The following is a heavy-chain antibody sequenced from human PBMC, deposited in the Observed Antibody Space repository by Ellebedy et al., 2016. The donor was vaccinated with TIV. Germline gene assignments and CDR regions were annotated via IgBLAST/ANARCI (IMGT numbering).Heavy chain of an antibody. CDR2: ISHSGTT. V-gene: IGHV4-34*01. J-gene: IGHJ5*02. Sequence: SETLSLTXAVYGGSFSDYYWTWIRQPPGKGLEWIGEISHSGTTDYNPSLKSRVTISVDTSKNQFSLKLRSLTAADTAVYYCAREAPYNWFDPWGQGTLVIVSS. CDR3: AREAPYNWFDP. CDR1: GGSFSDYY.